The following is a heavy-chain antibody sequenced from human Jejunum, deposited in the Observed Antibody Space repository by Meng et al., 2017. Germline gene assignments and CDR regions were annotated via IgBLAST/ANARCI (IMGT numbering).Heavy chain of an antibody. CDR1: GGSISNNNW. CDR3: ARDLLDPNIAATGWFDP. J-gene: IGHJ5*02. CDR2: ISHTGRI. D-gene: IGHD2/OR15-2a*01. V-gene: IGHV4-4*02. Sequence: QVQLQEPGPVMVKPSQPLSLTCAVSGGSISNNNWGSWVRQRPGKGLEWIGEISHTGRINYNPSLKSRVTMSLDKSKTQFSLDLTSVTGADTAVYYCARDLLDPNIAATGWFDPWGQGTLVTVSS.